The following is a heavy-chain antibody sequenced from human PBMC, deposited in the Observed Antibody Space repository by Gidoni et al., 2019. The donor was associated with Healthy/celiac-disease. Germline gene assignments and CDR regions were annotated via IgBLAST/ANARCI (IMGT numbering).Heavy chain of an antibody. V-gene: IGHV1-69*01. D-gene: IGHD3-10*01. CDR3: AAVLYYYGSGTYLDY. CDR1: GGTFSRYA. J-gene: IGHJ4*02. Sequence: QVQLVQSGAEVKKPGSSVKVPCKASGGTFSRYAISWVRQAPGQGLEWMGGIIPIFGTANYAQQFQGRVTITADESTSTAYMELSSLRSEDTAVYYCAAVLYYYGSGTYLDYWGQGTLVTVSS. CDR2: IIPIFGTA.